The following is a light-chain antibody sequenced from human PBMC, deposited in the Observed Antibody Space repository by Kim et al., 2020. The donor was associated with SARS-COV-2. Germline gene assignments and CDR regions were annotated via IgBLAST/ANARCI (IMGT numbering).Light chain of an antibody. Sequence: SASGGDRVTITCRASQGVSSYLAWYQQRPGKAPELLIYSVATLQRGVPSRFSGSGTGTDFTISISSLQPEDFATYYCQQANTFPFTFGQGTKLEI. V-gene: IGKV1-12*01. CDR2: SVA. CDR1: QGVSSY. CDR3: QQANTFPFT. J-gene: IGKJ2*01.